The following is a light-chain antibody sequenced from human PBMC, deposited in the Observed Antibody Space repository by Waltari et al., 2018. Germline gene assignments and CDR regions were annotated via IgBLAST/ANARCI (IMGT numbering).Light chain of an antibody. J-gene: IGLJ2*01. CDR2: TND. CDR1: SSTIGAGFD. V-gene: IGLV1-40*01. CDR3: QSFDKSLSGFVI. Sequence: QSVLTQPPSVSGAPGQRVSIPCPGSSSTIGAGFDVQWYQQVPGTAPKLLLYTNDIRPSWVPDRFSGSKSGTSASLAISGLQADDEADYYCQSFDKSLSGFVIFGGGTKLTVL.